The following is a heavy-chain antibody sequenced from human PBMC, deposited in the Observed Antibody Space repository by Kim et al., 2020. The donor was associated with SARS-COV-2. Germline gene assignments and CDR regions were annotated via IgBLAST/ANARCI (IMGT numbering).Heavy chain of an antibody. CDR1: GGSISSSSYY. J-gene: IGHJ4*02. V-gene: IGHV4-39*01. Sequence: SETLSLTCTVSGGSISSSSYYWGWIRQPPGKGLEWIGSIYYSGSTYYNPSLKSRVTISVDTSKNQFSLKLSSVTAADTAVYYCASHYYDSSGYYSPDYWGQETLCTVSS. D-gene: IGHD3-22*01. CDR3: ASHYYDSSGYYSPDY. CDR2: IYYSGST.